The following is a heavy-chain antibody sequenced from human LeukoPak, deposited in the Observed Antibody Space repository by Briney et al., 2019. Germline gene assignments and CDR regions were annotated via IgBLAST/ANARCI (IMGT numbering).Heavy chain of an antibody. D-gene: IGHD2-21*01. Sequence: SQTLSLTCTLSGRSIFSYYWSWIRQPPGKGLEWMGSIYYSGSTTFSPSLKSRVTISVDTSKNQFSLRVSSVTAADTAVYYCARHLNNCGDDCYIFDYWGQGTLVTVSS. V-gene: IGHV4-59*08. CDR2: IYYSGST. CDR3: ARHLNNCGDDCYIFDY. CDR1: GRSIFSYY. J-gene: IGHJ4*02.